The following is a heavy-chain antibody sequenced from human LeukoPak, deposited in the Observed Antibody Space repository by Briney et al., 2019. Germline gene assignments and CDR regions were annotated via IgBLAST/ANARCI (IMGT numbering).Heavy chain of an antibody. CDR2: ISAYNGNT. D-gene: IGHD2-2*01. CDR3: ARGNIVVASYYMDV. V-gene: IGHV1-18*01. J-gene: IGHJ6*03. CDR1: GYTFTSYG. Sequence: ASVKVSCKASGYTFTSYGISWVRQAPGQGLEWRGWISAYNGNTNYAQKLQGRVTMTTDTSTSTAYMELRSLRSDDTAVYYCARGNIVVASYYMDVWGKGTTVTISS.